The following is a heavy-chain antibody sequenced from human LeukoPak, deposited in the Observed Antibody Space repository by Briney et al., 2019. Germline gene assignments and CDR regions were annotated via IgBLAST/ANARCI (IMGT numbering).Heavy chain of an antibody. CDR3: ARDRRSSSWYGGAFDI. V-gene: IGHV4-59*01. CDR1: GGSISSYY. CDR2: IYYSGST. Sequence: PSETLSLTCTVSGGSISSYYWNWIRQPPGKGLEWIGYIYYSGSTNYNPSLKSRVTISVDTPKNQFSLKLNSVTAADTAVYYCARDRRSSSWYGGAFDIWGQGTMVTVSS. D-gene: IGHD6-13*01. J-gene: IGHJ3*02.